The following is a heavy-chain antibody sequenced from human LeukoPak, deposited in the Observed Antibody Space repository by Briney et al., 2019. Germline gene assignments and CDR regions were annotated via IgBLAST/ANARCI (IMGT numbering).Heavy chain of an antibody. V-gene: IGHV1-46*01. D-gene: IGHD3-10*01. CDR3: ARDPPYYYGSGSYFGFDP. CDR2: INPSGGST. CDR1: GHTFTSYY. J-gene: IGHJ5*02. Sequence: AASVKVSCKASGHTFTSYYMHWVRQAPGQGLEWMGIINPSGGSTSYAQKFQGRVTMTRDTSTSTVYMELSSLRSEDTAVYYCARDPPYYYGSGSYFGFDPWGQGTLVTVSS.